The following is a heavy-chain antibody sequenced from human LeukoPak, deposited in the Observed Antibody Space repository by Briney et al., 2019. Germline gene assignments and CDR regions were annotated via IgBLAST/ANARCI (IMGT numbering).Heavy chain of an antibody. CDR3: ARAQYGGKSGSWYSDL. CDR1: GYTFTTYS. V-gene: IGHV1-18*01. CDR2: ISAYNANT. J-gene: IGHJ2*01. Sequence: GASVKVSCKASGYTFTTYSISWLRQAPGEGLEWKGWISAYNANTNYAQKFHGRVTMTTDTSTTTAYMELRSLRSDDTAVYFCARAQYGGKSGSWYSDLWGRGTLVTVSS. D-gene: IGHD4-23*01.